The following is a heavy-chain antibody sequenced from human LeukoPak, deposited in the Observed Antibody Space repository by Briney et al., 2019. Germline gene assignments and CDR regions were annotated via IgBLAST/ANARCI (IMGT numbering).Heavy chain of an antibody. Sequence: SETLSLTCSVSGGSISGYYWNWIRQPPGKRLELIGYIYYSGSTNYNPSLKSRVTISVDTSKNQFSLKLSSVTAADTAVYYCARDAITMIVPSYYYGMDVWGQGTTVTVSS. J-gene: IGHJ6*02. CDR3: ARDAITMIVPSYYYGMDV. D-gene: IGHD3-22*01. CDR1: GGSISGYY. CDR2: IYYSGST. V-gene: IGHV4-59*12.